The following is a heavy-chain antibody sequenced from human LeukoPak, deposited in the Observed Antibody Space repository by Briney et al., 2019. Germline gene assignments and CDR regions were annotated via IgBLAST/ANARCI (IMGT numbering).Heavy chain of an antibody. CDR3: ARAPRPSRVDY. Sequence: SETLSLTCTVSGDSITSSAFYWGWIRQAPGKGLERIGSIYYSGSTYYNPSLKSRVTISVDTSKNQFSLKLSSVTAADTAVYYCARAPRPSRVDYWGQGTLVTVSS. CDR2: IYYSGST. CDR1: GDSITSSAFY. V-gene: IGHV4-39*01. J-gene: IGHJ4*02. D-gene: IGHD6-6*01.